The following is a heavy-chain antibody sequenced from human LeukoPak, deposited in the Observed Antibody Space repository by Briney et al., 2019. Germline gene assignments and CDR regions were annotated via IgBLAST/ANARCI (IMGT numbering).Heavy chain of an antibody. Sequence: GGSLRLSCAASGFTFSNYAMNWVRQAPGKGLDWVSGISGSAGSTYYADSVKGRFTVSRDNSKNTLYLQMNSLRAEDTAVYYCAKDIVVVPAANNWFDPWGQGTLVTVSS. CDR2: ISGSAGST. D-gene: IGHD2-2*01. V-gene: IGHV3-23*01. CDR1: GFTFSNYA. CDR3: AKDIVVVPAANNWFDP. J-gene: IGHJ5*02.